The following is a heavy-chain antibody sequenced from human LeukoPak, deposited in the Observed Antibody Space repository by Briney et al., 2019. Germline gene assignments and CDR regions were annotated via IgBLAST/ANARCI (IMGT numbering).Heavy chain of an antibody. D-gene: IGHD6-13*01. J-gene: IGHJ4*02. CDR3: ARHVPIAAAGNFDY. CDR1: GGSISSYY. CDR2: IYTSGST. Sequence: SETLSLTCTVSGGSISSYYWSWIWQPPGKGLEWIGYIYTSGSTNYNPSLKSRVTISVDTSKNQFSLKLSSVTAADTAVYYCARHVPIAAAGNFDYWGQGTLVTVSS. V-gene: IGHV4-4*09.